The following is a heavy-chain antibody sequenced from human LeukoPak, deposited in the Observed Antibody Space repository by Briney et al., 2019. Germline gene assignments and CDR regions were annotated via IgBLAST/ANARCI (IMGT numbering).Heavy chain of an antibody. V-gene: IGHV1-8*01. J-gene: IGHJ4*02. Sequence: GASVKFSCKAPGYTFTSHDINWVRQATGQGLEWMGWMNPNSGNTGYAQKFQGRVTMTRDTSINTAYMELHSLRSEDTAVYYCARGYSPTLRTTGNDYWGQGTLVTVSS. CDR2: MNPNSGNT. CDR3: ARGYSPTLRTTGNDY. CDR1: GYTFTSHD. D-gene: IGHD1-1*01.